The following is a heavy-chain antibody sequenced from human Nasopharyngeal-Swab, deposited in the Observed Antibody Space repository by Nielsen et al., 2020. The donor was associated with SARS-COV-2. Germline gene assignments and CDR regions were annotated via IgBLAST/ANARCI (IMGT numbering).Heavy chain of an antibody. V-gene: IGHV3-53*01. D-gene: IGHD5-12*01. J-gene: IGHJ3*02. CDR2: IYSGGST. CDR3: ARDRGSGYDHAFGI. Sequence: WIRQPPGEGLAWVSVIYSGGSTYYADSVKGRFTISRDNSKNTLYLQMNSLRAEDTAVYYCARDRGSGYDHAFGIWGQGTMVTVSS.